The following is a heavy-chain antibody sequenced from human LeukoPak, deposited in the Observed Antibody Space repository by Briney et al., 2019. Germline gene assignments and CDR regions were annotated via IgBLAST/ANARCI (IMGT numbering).Heavy chain of an antibody. CDR2: INPNSGGT. CDR3: ARRKGLEAVVTAILDY. Sequence: ASVKVSCKASGYTFTGYQMHWVRQAPGQGLEWMGWINPNSGGTNYAQEFQGRVTMTRDTSISTAYMELSRLRSDDTAVYYCARRKGLEAVVTAILDYWGQGTLVTVSS. D-gene: IGHD2-21*02. V-gene: IGHV1-2*02. J-gene: IGHJ4*02. CDR1: GYTFTGYQ.